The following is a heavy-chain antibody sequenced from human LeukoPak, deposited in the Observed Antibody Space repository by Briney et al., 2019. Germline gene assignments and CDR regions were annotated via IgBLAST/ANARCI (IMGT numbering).Heavy chain of an antibody. Sequence: ASVKVSCKASGYTFTSYGISWVRRAPGQGLEWMGWISAYNGNTNYAQKLQGRVTMTTDTSTSTAYMELRSLRSDDTAVYYCARAGLLWELLWFDPWGQGTLVTVSS. D-gene: IGHD1-26*01. CDR3: ARAGLLWELLWFDP. CDR2: ISAYNGNT. CDR1: GYTFTSYG. J-gene: IGHJ5*02. V-gene: IGHV1-18*01.